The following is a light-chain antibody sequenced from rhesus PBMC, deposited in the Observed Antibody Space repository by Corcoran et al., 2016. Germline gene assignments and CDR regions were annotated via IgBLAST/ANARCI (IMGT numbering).Light chain of an antibody. V-gene: IGKV1-22*01. J-gene: IGKJ1*01. CDR1: QDISSW. Sequence: DIQMTQSPSSLSASVGDKVTITCRASQDISSWLAWYQQTPGKAPKLLIYKSSILQSGVPSRFRGSVSCTDFTLTISSLQPEDFATYFCLQHDSSPWTFGQGTKVEIK. CDR3: LQHDSSPWT. CDR2: KSS.